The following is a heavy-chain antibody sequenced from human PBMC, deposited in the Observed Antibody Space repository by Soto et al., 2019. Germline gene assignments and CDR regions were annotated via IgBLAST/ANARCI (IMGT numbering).Heavy chain of an antibody. CDR1: GFTFGDYA. D-gene: IGHD3-22*01. Sequence: GGSLRLSCTASGFTFGDYAMSWFRQAPGKGLEWVGFIRSKAYGGTTHYAASVKGRFTISRDDSKSIAYLQMNSLKTEDTAVYYCSTNYYDSSGYDNWFDPLGQGTLVTVSS. V-gene: IGHV3-49*03. CDR3: STNYYDSSGYDNWFDP. J-gene: IGHJ5*02. CDR2: IRSKAYGGTT.